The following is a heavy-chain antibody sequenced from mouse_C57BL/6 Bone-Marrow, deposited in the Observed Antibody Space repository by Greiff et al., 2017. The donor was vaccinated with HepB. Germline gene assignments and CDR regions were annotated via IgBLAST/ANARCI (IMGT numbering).Heavy chain of an antibody. J-gene: IGHJ4*01. CDR1: GYTFTSYW. V-gene: IGHV1-52*01. CDR3: ARIAYKDAMDY. CDR2: IDPSDSET. Sequence: VQLQHPGAELVRPGSSVKLSCTASGYTFTSYWMHWVKQRPIQGLEWIGNIDPSDSETHYNQKFKDKATLTVDKSSSTAYMQLSSLTSEDSAVYYCARIAYKDAMDYWGQGTSVTVYS. D-gene: IGHD6-5*01.